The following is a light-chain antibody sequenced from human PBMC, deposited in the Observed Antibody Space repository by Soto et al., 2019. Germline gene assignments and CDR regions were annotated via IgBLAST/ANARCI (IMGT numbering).Light chain of an antibody. CDR2: GNS. CDR3: QYYDSSLSSV. V-gene: IGLV1-40*01. CDR1: SSNIGAGYD. J-gene: IGLJ7*01. Sequence: QSVLTQPPSVSGAPGQRVTISCTGSSSNIGAGYDVHWYQQLPGTAPKLLIYGNSNRPSGVPDRFSGSKSGTSASLAITGLQAEDEADYSCQYYDSSLSSVFGGGTQLT.